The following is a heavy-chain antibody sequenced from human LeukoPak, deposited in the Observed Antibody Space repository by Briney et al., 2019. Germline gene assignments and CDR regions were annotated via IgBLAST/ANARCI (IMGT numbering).Heavy chain of an antibody. Sequence: SETLSLTCTVSGGSISSYYWSWIRQPPGKGLEWIGYIYYSGSTNYNPSLKSRVTISVDTSKNQFSLKLSSVTAADTAVYYCASLAYCGGDCYYRDAFDIWGQGTMVTVSS. CDR2: IYYSGST. V-gene: IGHV4-59*08. CDR3: ASLAYCGGDCYYRDAFDI. D-gene: IGHD2-21*02. CDR1: GGSISSYY. J-gene: IGHJ3*02.